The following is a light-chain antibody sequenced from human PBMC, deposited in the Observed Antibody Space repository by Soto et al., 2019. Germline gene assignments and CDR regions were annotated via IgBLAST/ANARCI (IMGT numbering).Light chain of an antibody. CDR2: DAS. J-gene: IGKJ5*01. V-gene: IGKV1D-13*01. CDR3: QQFNNYPHRIT. CDR1: QGISSA. Sequence: AIQLTQSPSSLSASVGGRVTISCRPTQGISSALAWYQQKPGKAPKLLIYDASSLESGVPSRFSGSGSGTDFTLTISSLQPEDFATYYCQQFNNYPHRITFGQGTRLEIK.